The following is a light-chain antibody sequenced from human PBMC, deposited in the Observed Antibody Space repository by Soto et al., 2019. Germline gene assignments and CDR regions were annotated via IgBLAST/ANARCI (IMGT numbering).Light chain of an antibody. CDR1: ISDVGGYNF. Sequence: QSVLTQPASVSGSPGQSITISCTGTISDVGGYNFVSWYQQYPGKAPKLMICDVSNRPSGVSNRFSGSKSGNTASLTISGLQAEDEADYYCSSFTGSNHVFGTGTKVTDL. J-gene: IGLJ1*01. V-gene: IGLV2-14*03. CDR2: DVS. CDR3: SSFTGSNHV.